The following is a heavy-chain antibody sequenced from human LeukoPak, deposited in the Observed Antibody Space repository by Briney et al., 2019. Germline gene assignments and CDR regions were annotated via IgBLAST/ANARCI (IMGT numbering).Heavy chain of an antibody. CDR2: IYSGGST. D-gene: IGHD7-27*01. J-gene: IGHJ4*02. CDR3: ARHSGDPHFDS. Sequence: GGSLRLSCAASGFTVSSNYMSWVRQAPGKGLEWVSVIYSGGSTYYADSVKGRFTISRDNSKNTLYLQMNSLRAEDTAVYYCARHSGDPHFDSWGQGTLVTVSS. CDR1: GFTVSSNY. V-gene: IGHV3-66*04.